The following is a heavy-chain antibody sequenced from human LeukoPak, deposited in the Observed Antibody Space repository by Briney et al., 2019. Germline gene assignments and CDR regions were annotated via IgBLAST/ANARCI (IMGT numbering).Heavy chain of an antibody. CDR3: ARDRCSGGSCYGYYYGMDV. V-gene: IGHV3-30-3*01. CDR2: ISCRGSTI. Sequence: PGGSLRLSCAASGFTFSSYAMHWVRQAPGKGLEWVSDISCRGSTIYYADSVKGRFTISRDNSKNSLYLQMNSLRAEDTAVYYCARDRCSGGSCYGYYYGMDVWGQGTTVTVSS. CDR1: GFTFSSYA. D-gene: IGHD2-15*01. J-gene: IGHJ6*02.